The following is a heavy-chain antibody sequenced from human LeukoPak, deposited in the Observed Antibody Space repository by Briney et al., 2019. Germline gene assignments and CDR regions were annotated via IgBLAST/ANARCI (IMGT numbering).Heavy chain of an antibody. D-gene: IGHD4-17*01. V-gene: IGHV1-69*06. CDR1: GGTFSSYA. CDR2: IIPIFGTA. Sequence: ASVKVSCKASGGTFSSYAISWVRQAPGQRLEWMGGIIPIFGTANYAQKFQGRVTITADKSTSTAYMELSSLRSEDTAVYYCARDRPYYGDYAGFDYWGQGTLVTVSS. CDR3: ARDRPYYGDYAGFDY. J-gene: IGHJ4*02.